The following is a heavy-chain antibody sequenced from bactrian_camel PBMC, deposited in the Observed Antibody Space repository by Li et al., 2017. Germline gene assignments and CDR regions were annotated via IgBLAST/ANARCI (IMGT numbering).Heavy chain of an antibody. D-gene: IGHD5*01. CDR3: ATSPGWTPWCAVNFGSRFNF. Sequence: HVQLVESGGDSVEVGGSLRLSCAYSGITARNYCMGWFRQAPGIKREEVALIEDDGRISYTNSVKGRFVASVDESKNTLYLQMNTLKPEDTAMYTCATSPGWTPWCAVNFGSRFNFWGQGTQVT. CDR1: GITARNYC. J-gene: IGHJ4*01. CDR2: IEDDGRI. V-gene: IGHV3S53*01.